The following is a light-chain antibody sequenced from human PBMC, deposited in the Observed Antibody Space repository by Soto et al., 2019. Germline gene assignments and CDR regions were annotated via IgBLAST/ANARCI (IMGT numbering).Light chain of an antibody. CDR2: WAS. Sequence: DIVMTQSPDSLAVSLGERATINCKSSQSVLYSSNNKNYLAWYQQKPGQPPKLLIYWASTRESGVPDRFSGSGSGTDLTLTISSLQAEDVAVYYCQQYYSTLPVTFGGGTKVEIK. CDR3: QQYYSTLPVT. CDR1: QSVLYSSNNKNY. J-gene: IGKJ4*01. V-gene: IGKV4-1*01.